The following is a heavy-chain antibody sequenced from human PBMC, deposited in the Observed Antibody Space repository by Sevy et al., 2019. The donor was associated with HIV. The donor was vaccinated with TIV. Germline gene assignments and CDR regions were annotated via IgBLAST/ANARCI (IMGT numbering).Heavy chain of an antibody. CDR3: ARSPYSSGWDFDY. J-gene: IGHJ4*02. CDR2: IWYDGSNK. V-gene: IGHV3-33*01. D-gene: IGHD6-19*01. Sequence: GGSLRLSCAASGFTFSSYGMHWVRQAPGKGLEWVAVIWYDGSNKYYADSVKGRFTISRDNSKNTLYLQMNSLRAEDTAVYYCARSPYSSGWDFDYRGQGTLVTVSS. CDR1: GFTFSSYG.